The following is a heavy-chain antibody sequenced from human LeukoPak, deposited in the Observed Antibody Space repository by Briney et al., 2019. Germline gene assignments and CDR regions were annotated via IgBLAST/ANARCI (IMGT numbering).Heavy chain of an antibody. Sequence: PGGSLRLSCAASGFGFSGVKMNWVRQAPGKALEWIAYIGAGGSSGVIYYADSVKGRFTISRANAKVSLFLQRDSLRVEDTAVYYCARDVWVANVFFGAMDVWGQGTTVSVS. J-gene: IGHJ6*02. V-gene: IGHV3-48*03. CDR3: ARDVWVANVFFGAMDV. D-gene: IGHD3-3*01. CDR1: GFGFSGVK. CDR2: IGAGGSSGVI.